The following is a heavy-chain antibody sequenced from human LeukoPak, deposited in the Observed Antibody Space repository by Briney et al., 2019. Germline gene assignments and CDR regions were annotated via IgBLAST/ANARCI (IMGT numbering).Heavy chain of an antibody. J-gene: IGHJ6*04. V-gene: IGHV3-53*01. Sequence: GGSLRLSCTVSGFTVSSNSMSWVRQAPGKGLEWVSFIYSGTIHYSDSVKGRFTISRDNAKNSLYLQMNSLRAEDTAVYYCAELGITMIGGVWGKGTTVTISS. CDR3: AELGITMIGGV. CDR1: GFTVSSNS. D-gene: IGHD3-10*02. CDR2: IYSGTI.